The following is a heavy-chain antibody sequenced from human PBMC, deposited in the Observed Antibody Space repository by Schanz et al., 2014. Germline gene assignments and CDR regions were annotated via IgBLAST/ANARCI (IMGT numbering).Heavy chain of an antibody. V-gene: IGHV3-23*04. CDR2: VYMSAAST. D-gene: IGHD5-12*01. Sequence: VQLVESGGGVVQPGGSLRLSCAASGFTFSTYWMSWVRQAPGKGLEWVSTVYMSAASTRYADSVKGRFIISRDSSKNTLFLQMNSLRPEDTALYFCARDEGRDGYNLAFDVWGQGTLVTVSS. J-gene: IGHJ3*01. CDR1: GFTFSTYW. CDR3: ARDEGRDGYNLAFDV.